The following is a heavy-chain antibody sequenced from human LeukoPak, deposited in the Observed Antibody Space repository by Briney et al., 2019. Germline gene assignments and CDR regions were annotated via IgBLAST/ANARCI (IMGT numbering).Heavy chain of an antibody. V-gene: IGHV3-33*01. CDR2: IWYDGSNK. CDR1: GFTFSSYG. CDR3: ARGQYSPDY. D-gene: IGHD2-15*01. J-gene: IGHJ4*02. Sequence: PGRSLRLSCAASGFTFSSYGMHWVREAPGKGLEWVAVIWYDGSNKYYTDSVKGRFTISRDNSKTAVYLQMNSLRAEDTAVYYCARGQYSPDYWGQGTLVTVSS.